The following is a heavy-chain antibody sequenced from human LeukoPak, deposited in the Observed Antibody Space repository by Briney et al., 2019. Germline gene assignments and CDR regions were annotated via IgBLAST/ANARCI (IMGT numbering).Heavy chain of an antibody. CDR1: GGSISSYY. V-gene: IGHV4-59*01. CDR3: ARDKRMNGYFDC. J-gene: IGHJ4*02. Sequence: SETLSLTCTVSGGSISSYYWSWIRQPPGKGLEWIGYIYYSGSTNYNPSLKSRVTISVDTSKNQFSLKLSSVTAADTAVYYCARDKRMNGYFDCWGQGTLVTVSS. CDR2: IYYSGST. D-gene: IGHD2-8*01.